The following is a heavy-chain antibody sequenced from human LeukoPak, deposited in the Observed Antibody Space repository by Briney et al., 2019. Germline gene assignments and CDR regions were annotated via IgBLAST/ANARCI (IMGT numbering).Heavy chain of an antibody. V-gene: IGHV3-74*01. D-gene: IGHD5-12*01. CDR1: GFTFSRYW. CDR3: SRDRSRGYSFT. CDR2: INNEGSGT. Sequence: GGSLRLSCAASGFTFSRYWMHWVRQAPGKGLVWVSHINNEGSGTGYADSVKGRFTISRDNSRNTLYLQMSNLRADDTAMYYCSRDRSRGYSFTWGQGTLVTVSS. J-gene: IGHJ5*02.